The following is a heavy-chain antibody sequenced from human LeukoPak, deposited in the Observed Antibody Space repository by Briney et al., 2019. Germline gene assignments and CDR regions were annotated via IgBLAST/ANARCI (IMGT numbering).Heavy chain of an antibody. J-gene: IGHJ4*02. CDR3: AKGYSSGWSGFSAFDY. CDR2: ISGSGGST. D-gene: IGHD6-19*01. CDR1: GFTFSSYA. Sequence: GGSLRLPCAASGFTFSSYAMSWVRQAPGKGLEWVSAISGSGGSTYYADSVKGRFTISRDNSKNTLYLQMNNLRAEDTAVYYCAKGYSSGWSGFSAFDYWGQGTLVTVSS. V-gene: IGHV3-23*01.